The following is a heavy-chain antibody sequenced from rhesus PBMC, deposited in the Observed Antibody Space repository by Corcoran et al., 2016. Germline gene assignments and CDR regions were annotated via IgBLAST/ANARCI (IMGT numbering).Heavy chain of an antibody. CDR1: GCSISSSNW. V-gene: IGHV4-93*02. CDR2: LYGGSRSN. Sequence: QVQLQESGPGLVKPSETLSLTCAVSGCSISSSNWWSCIRPSPGKGVMWIGYLYGGSRSNRSNHALKSQVTISTDTSKNKLSLKRGSGTAADTAVYYCARRMVVLYGWDSWGQGVVVTVSS. J-gene: IGHJ6*01. CDR3: ARRMVVLYGWDS. D-gene: IGHD3-16*01.